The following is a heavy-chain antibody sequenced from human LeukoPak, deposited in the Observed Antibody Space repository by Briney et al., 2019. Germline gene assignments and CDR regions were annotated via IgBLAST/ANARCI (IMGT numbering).Heavy chain of an antibody. V-gene: IGHV4-61*01. CDR3: ARGWHYYDSSGYYYSGGFGFDP. CDR2: IYYSGST. D-gene: IGHD3-22*01. J-gene: IGHJ5*02. CDR1: GYSISSGYY. Sequence: SETLSLTCAVSGYSISSGYYWSWIRQPPGKGLEWIGYIYYSGSTNYNPSLKSRVTISVDTSKNQFSLKLSSVTAADTAVYYCARGWHYYDSSGYYYSGGFGFDPWGQGTLVTVSS.